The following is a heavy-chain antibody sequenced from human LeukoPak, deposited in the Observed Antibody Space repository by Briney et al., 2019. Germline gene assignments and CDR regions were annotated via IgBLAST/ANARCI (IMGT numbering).Heavy chain of an antibody. CDR1: GGTFSSYA. CDR2: IIPIFGTA. J-gene: IGHJ4*02. D-gene: IGHD2-2*01. Sequence: GASVKVSCKASGGTFSSYAISWVRQAPGQGLEWMGGIIPIFGTANYAQKFQGRVTITADESTSTAYMELSSLRSEDTAVYYCARDLVCSSTSCNDYWGQGTLVTVSS. CDR3: ARDLVCSSTSCNDY. V-gene: IGHV1-69*13.